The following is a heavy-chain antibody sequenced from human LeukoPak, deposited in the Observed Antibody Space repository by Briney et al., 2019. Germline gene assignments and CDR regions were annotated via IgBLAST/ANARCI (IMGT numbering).Heavy chain of an antibody. V-gene: IGHV3-9*01. CDR3: AKDIAAAAARFDY. Sequence: GRSLRLSCAASGFTFDDYAMHWVRQAPGKGLEWVSGIIWNSGSTGYADSVKGRFTISRDNAKNSLYLQMNSLRPEDTALYYCAKDIAAAAARFDYWGQGTLVTVSS. CDR1: GFTFDDYA. D-gene: IGHD6-13*01. J-gene: IGHJ4*02. CDR2: IIWNSGST.